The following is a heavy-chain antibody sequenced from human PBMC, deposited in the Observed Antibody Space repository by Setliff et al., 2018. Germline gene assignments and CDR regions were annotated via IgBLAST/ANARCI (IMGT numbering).Heavy chain of an antibody. D-gene: IGHD2-15*01. V-gene: IGHV4-39*07. J-gene: IGHJ4*02. CDR1: DGSMTSGSYY. CDR3: ARDRVVVLAGRRGFYFDY. Sequence: SETLSLTCSVSDGSMTSGSYYWGWIRQPPGKGLEWIGSVYYSGTAYYSPSLKSRVSMSLDTSKNQFSLKLSSVTAADTAVYYCARDRVVVLAGRRGFYFDYWGQGTLVTVSS. CDR2: VYYSGTA.